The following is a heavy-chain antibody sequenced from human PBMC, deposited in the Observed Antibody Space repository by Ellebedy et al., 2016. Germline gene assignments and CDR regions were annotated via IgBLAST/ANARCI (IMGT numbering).Heavy chain of an antibody. D-gene: IGHD6-19*01. CDR3: AAVAGSTFYWYFDL. V-gene: IGHV1-69*13. CDR2: ILPIFWTA. Sequence: ASVKVSCKPSGGLFSSYAFIWVRQAPGQGLEWMGGILPIFWTANYALKFQGRVTITADESTSTTYMDLSSLRSDDTAVYYCAAVAGSTFYWYFDLWGRGTLITVAS. J-gene: IGHJ2*01. CDR1: GGLFSSYA.